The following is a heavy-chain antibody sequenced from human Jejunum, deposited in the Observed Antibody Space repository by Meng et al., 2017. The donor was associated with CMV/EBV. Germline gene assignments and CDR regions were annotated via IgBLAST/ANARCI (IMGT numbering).Heavy chain of an antibody. Sequence: FSLAKNVMHWVRQGPGKGLEWVALIWWDGGSTYYADSVKGRFTISRDITKNSLYLQMNSLRTEDTALYYCAKGRRIVGLTGDAFDVWGQGTMVTVSS. J-gene: IGHJ3*01. CDR1: FSLAKNV. V-gene: IGHV3-43*01. CDR2: IWWDGGST. D-gene: IGHD1-26*01. CDR3: AKGRRIVGLTGDAFDV.